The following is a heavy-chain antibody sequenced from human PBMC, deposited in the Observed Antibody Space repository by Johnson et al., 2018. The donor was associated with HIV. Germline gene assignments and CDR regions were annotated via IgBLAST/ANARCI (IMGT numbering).Heavy chain of an antibody. J-gene: IGHJ3*02. CDR1: GFTFSTYA. CDR2: ISYDGSNK. CDR3: ASGRARAFDS. Sequence: QVQLVESGGGVVQPERSLRLSCAASGFTFSTYAMHWVRQAPGKGLEWVACISYDGSNKYYADSVKGRFTISRDNSKNTLYLQMNSLRAEDTAVYYCASGRARAFDSWGQGTMGTVSS. D-gene: IGHD5-12*01. V-gene: IGHV3-30-3*01.